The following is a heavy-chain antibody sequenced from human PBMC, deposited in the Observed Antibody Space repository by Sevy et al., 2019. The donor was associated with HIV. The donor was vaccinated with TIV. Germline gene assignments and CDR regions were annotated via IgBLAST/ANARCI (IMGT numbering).Heavy chain of an antibody. Sequence: GGSLRLSCAASGFTFGSYTLHWVRQAPGKGLEWVALISQTYDGSKKYYIDSVQGRFTISRDNSKNTLYLQVDSLRPEDTAVYYCARDNSGYFFFDYWGQGTLVTVSS. CDR1: GFTFGSYT. V-gene: IGHV3-30-3*01. D-gene: IGHD3-22*01. J-gene: IGHJ4*02. CDR2: ISQTYDGSKK. CDR3: ARDNSGYFFFDY.